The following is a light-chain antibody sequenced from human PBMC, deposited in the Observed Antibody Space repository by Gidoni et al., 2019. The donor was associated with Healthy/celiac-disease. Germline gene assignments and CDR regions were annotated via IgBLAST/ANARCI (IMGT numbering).Light chain of an antibody. Sequence: AIRMTQSPSSFSASTGDRVTITCRASQGISSYLAWYQQKPGKAPKLLIYAASTLQSGAPSRFSGSGSGTDFTLTISCLQSEDFATYYCQQDYSYPPFTFGPGTKVDIK. CDR1: QGISSY. CDR3: QQDYSYPPFT. J-gene: IGKJ3*01. CDR2: AAS. V-gene: IGKV1-8*01.